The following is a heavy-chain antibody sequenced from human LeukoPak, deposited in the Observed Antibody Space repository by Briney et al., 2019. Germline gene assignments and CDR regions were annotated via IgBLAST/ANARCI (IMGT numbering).Heavy chain of an antibody. V-gene: IGHV4-4*09. CDR3: ARHNVRYFDWLLFDY. CDR2: IYISGST. CDR1: GGSISSYY. Sequence: SETLFLTCTVSGGSISSYYWSWIRQPPGKGLEWIGYIYISGSTNYNPSLKSRVTISVDTSKNQFSLKLSSVTAADTAVYYCARHNVRYFDWLLFDYWGQGTLVTVSS. D-gene: IGHD3-9*01. J-gene: IGHJ4*02.